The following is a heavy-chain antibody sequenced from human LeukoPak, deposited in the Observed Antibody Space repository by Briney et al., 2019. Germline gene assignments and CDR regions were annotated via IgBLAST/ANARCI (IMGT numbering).Heavy chain of an antibody. CDR2: IIPIFGTA. V-gene: IGHV1-69*13. J-gene: IGHJ6*03. CDR1: GGTFSSYA. CDR3: AKAHLPDYYYMDV. Sequence: GASVKVSCKASGGTFSSYAISWVRQAPGQGLEWMGGIIPIFGTANYAQKFQGRVTITADESTSTAYMELSSLRAEDTALYYCAKAHLPDYYYMDVWGKGTTVTVSS.